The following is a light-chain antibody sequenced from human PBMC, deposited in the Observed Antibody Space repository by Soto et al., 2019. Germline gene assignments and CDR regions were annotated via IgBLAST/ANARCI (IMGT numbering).Light chain of an antibody. J-gene: IGLJ3*02. CDR2: EVI. CDR3: SAYTSSSTLV. Sequence: QSALTQPASVSGSPGQSITISCTGTSSDIGLYDYVSWYQQHPGKASKLIIYEVINRPSGVSNRVSGSKSSNTASLTISGLQAEDEADYCCSAYTSSSTLVVGGGTKLTVL. V-gene: IGLV2-14*01. CDR1: SSDIGLYDY.